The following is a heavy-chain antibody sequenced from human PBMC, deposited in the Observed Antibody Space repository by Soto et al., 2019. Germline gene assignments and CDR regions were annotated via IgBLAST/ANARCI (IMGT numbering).Heavy chain of an antibody. CDR1: GGSISSSSYY. V-gene: IGHV4-39*01. J-gene: IGHJ6*02. CDR3: ARSGRGKGRKGWAVVYYYGMDV. Sequence: SETLSLTCTVSGGSISSSSYYWGWIRQPPGKGLEWIGSIYYSGSTYYNPSLKSRVTISVDTSKNQFSLKLSSVTAADTAVYYCARSGRGKGRKGWAVVYYYGMDVWGQGTTVTVSS. D-gene: IGHD2-15*01. CDR2: IYYSGST.